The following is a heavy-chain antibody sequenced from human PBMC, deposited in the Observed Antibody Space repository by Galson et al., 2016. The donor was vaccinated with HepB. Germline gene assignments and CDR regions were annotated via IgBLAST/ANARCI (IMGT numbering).Heavy chain of an antibody. D-gene: IGHD3-16*02. V-gene: IGHV3-23*01. J-gene: IGHJ4*02. Sequence: SLRLSCAASGFTFSSSVMSWVRQAPGKGLEWVSSTSASGDRTFYADSVKGRFTISRETSRDTLYLHMTSLRAEDTAEYYCAKESRHRGGRFASFLDGMKDTGYFDSWGQGTLVTVTS. CDR2: TSASGDRT. CDR1: GFTFSSSV. CDR3: AKESRHRGGRFASFLDGMKDTGYFDS.